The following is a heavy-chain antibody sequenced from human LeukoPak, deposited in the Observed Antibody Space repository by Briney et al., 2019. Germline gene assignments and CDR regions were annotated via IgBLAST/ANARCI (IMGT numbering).Heavy chain of an antibody. Sequence: GGSLRLSCAASTFTFSNYAMSWVRQAPGKGLEWVSAIRGGGGSTYYADSVKGRFTISRDNSSNTLYLQMNSLRAEDTAVYYCAKDLGYCSSTSCYLDYWGQGTLVTVSS. V-gene: IGHV3-23*01. CDR2: IRGGGGST. CDR1: TFTFSNYA. J-gene: IGHJ4*02. D-gene: IGHD2-2*01. CDR3: AKDLGYCSSTSCYLDY.